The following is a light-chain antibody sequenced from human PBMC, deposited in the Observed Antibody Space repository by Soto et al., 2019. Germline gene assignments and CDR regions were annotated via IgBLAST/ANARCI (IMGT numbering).Light chain of an antibody. Sequence: QSVLTQPPSVSAAPGQKVTISCSGSTSNIGNNYVWWYQQLPGTAPKLLIYDNNKRPSGIPDRFSGSKSGTSATLGIIGLQTGDEADYYCGTWDGSLSAVVFGGGTKVTVL. V-gene: IGLV1-51*01. J-gene: IGLJ3*02. CDR3: GTWDGSLSAVV. CDR1: TSNIGNNY. CDR2: DNN.